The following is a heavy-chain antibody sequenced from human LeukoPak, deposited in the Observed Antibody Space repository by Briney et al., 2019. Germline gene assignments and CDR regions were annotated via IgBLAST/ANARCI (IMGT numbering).Heavy chain of an antibody. V-gene: IGHV3-74*01. J-gene: IGHJ5*02. CDR3: AKDPRYYDFWSGYYSSHNWFDP. Sequence: GGSLRLSCAASGFPFSSYWMHWVRQVPGKGLLWVSRINSDGSATIYADSVRGRFTISRDNSKNTLYLQMNSLRAEDTAVYYCAKDPRYYDFWSGYYSSHNWFDPWGQGTLVTVSS. CDR1: GFPFSSYW. CDR2: INSDGSAT. D-gene: IGHD3-3*01.